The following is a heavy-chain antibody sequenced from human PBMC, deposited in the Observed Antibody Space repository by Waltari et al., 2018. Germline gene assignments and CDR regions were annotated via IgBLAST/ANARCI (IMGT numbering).Heavy chain of an antibody. CDR3: AADAVYCSGGSCYSVPYDY. V-gene: IGHV1-24*01. Sequence: QVQLVQSGAEVKKPGASVKVSCKVSGYTLTELSMHWVRQAPGQGLEWMGGFDPEDGETIYAQKFQGRVTMTEDTSTDTAYMELSSLRSEDTAVYYCAADAVYCSGGSCYSVPYDYWGQGTLVTVSS. J-gene: IGHJ4*02. D-gene: IGHD2-15*01. CDR1: GYTLTELS. CDR2: FDPEDGET.